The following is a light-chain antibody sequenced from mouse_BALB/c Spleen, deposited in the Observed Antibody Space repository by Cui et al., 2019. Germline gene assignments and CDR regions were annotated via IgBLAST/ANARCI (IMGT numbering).Light chain of an antibody. Sequence: DLQMTQTTSSLSASLGDRVTISCSASQGISNYLNWYQQKPDGTVKLLIYYTSSLHSGVPARFSGSGSGTDYSLTISNLEPEDIATYYCQQDSKLPPWTFGGGTKLEIK. CDR2: YTS. CDR1: QGISNY. J-gene: IGKJ1*01. CDR3: QQDSKLPPWT. V-gene: IGKV10-94*01.